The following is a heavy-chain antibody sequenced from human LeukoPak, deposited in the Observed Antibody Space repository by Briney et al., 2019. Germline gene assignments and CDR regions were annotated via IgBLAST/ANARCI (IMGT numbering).Heavy chain of an antibody. Sequence: PGGSLRLSCVTSGFTFSSSPMTWVRQAPGKGLEWIGRSKSQTDGGTTDYAAPVKGRFTISRDDSKNTVYLQMNSLKTEDTAVYYCTTLSYVGGYWGQGTLVTVSS. J-gene: IGHJ4*02. D-gene: IGHD3-10*02. CDR3: TTLSYVGGY. CDR1: GFTFSSSP. CDR2: SKSQTDGGTT. V-gene: IGHV3-15*01.